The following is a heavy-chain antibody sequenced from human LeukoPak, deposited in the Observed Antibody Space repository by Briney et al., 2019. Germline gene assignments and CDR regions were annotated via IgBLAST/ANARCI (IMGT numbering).Heavy chain of an antibody. J-gene: IGHJ3*02. CDR1: GGSISTSNYY. V-gene: IGHV4-39*07. D-gene: IGHD3-10*01. CDR2: IFYSGST. Sequence: SETLSLTCTVSGGSISTSNYYWGWVRQPPGKGLEWIGNIFYSGSTYYSPSLKSRVTISLDTSRNQFSLKLNSVTAADTAVYYCAREFWNYRSGNLQAFHIWGQGTLVTVSS. CDR3: AREFWNYRSGNLQAFHI.